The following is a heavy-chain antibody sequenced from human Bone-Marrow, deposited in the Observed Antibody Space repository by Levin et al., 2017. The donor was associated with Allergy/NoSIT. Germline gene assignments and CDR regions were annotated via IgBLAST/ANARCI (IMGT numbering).Heavy chain of an antibody. J-gene: IGHJ4*02. CDR2: ISNDGSEK. CDR1: GFSFSNYP. V-gene: IGHV3-30-3*01. CDR3: GRAPPQGDDIVTGFHLFDF. Sequence: PGGSLRLSCAASGFSFSNYPMHWVRQAPGKGLEWVVLISNDGSEKFYADSVKGRFTISRDNSKNMLYLQMNSLRAEDTAVYYCGRAPPQGDDIVTGFHLFDFWGQGTLVTVSS. D-gene: IGHD3-9*01.